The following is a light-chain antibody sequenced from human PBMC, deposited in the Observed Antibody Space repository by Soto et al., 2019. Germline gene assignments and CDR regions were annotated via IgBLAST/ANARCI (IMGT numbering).Light chain of an antibody. J-gene: IGLJ2*01. CDR2: LNSDGSH. CDR1: SGHSSYA. V-gene: IGLV4-69*01. CDR3: QTWDVDRV. Sequence: QPVLTQSPSASASLGASVKLTCTLSSGHSSYAIAWHQQQPQRGPRYLMKLNSDGSHSKGDGIPDRFSGSSSGAERYLTISSLQSEDEADYYCQTWDVDRVFGGGTQLTVL.